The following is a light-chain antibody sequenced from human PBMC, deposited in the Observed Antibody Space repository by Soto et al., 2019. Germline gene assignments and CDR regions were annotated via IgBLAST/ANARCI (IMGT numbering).Light chain of an antibody. CDR2: GNS. Sequence: QSVLTQPPSVSGAPGQRVTISCTGSSSNIGAGYDVHWYQQLPGTAPKLLIYGNSNRPSGVPDRFYGSKSGTSASLAITGLQAEDEADYYCQSYDSSPPVVFGGGTKVTVL. J-gene: IGLJ2*01. CDR3: QSYDSSPPVV. CDR1: SSNIGAGYD. V-gene: IGLV1-40*01.